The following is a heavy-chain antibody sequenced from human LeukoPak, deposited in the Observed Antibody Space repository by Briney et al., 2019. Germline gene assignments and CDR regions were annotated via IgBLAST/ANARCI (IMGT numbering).Heavy chain of an antibody. V-gene: IGHV3-53*01. Sequence: GGSLGLSCAASGFAVSSNYMSWVRQAPGKGLEWVSVIYSGGSTYYADSVKGRFTISRDNSKNTLYLQMNSLRAEDTAVYYCARERNYYDSSGYYSPDYFDYWGQGTLVTVSS. CDR1: GFAVSSNY. D-gene: IGHD3-22*01. CDR2: IYSGGST. CDR3: ARERNYYDSSGYYSPDYFDY. J-gene: IGHJ4*02.